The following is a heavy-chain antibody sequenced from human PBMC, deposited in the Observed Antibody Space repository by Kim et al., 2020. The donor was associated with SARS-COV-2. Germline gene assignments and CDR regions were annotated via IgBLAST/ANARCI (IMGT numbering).Heavy chain of an antibody. CDR2: ISCSGGST. CDR3: AKDRFYGSGSYEDY. V-gene: IGHV3-23*01. CDR1: GFTFGTYA. J-gene: IGHJ4*02. Sequence: GGSLRLSCAASGFTFGTYAMRWVRQAPGKGLEWVSAISCSGGSTYYADSVKGRFTISRDNSKNTLYLQMNSLRAEDTAVYYCAKDRFYGSGSYEDYWGQGTMVTVSS. D-gene: IGHD3-10*01.